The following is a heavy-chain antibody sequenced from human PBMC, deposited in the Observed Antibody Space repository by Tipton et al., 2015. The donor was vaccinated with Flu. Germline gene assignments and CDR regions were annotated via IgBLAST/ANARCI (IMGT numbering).Heavy chain of an antibody. Sequence: TLSLTCTVSGGSISSGGYYWGWIRQPPGKGLEWIGSIYYSGSTYYNPSLKSRVTISVDTSKNQFSLKLSPVTAADMAVYYCARDRGGSYPLDAFDIWGQGTMVTVSS. J-gene: IGHJ3*02. D-gene: IGHD1-26*01. CDR1: GGSISSGGYY. CDR2: IYYSGST. CDR3: ARDRGGSYPLDAFDI. V-gene: IGHV4-39*02.